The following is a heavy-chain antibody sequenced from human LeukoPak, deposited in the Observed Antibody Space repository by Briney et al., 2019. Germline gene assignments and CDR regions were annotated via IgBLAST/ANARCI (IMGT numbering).Heavy chain of an antibody. CDR1: GFTFSSYA. CDR3: AKDIGRYDSSGLEY. J-gene: IGHJ4*02. CDR2: ISWNSGSI. Sequence: GGSLRLSCAASGFTFSSYAMHWVRQAPGKGLEWVSGISWNSGSIGYADSVKGRFTISRDNAKNSLYLQMNSLRAEDTALYYCAKDIGRYDSSGLEYWGQGTLVTVSS. V-gene: IGHV3-9*01. D-gene: IGHD3-22*01.